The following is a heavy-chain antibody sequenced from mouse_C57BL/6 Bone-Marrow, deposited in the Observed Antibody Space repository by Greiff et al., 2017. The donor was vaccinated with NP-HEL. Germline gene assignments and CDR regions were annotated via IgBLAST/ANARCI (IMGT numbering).Heavy chain of an antibody. CDR2: FHPYTDDT. J-gene: IGHJ4*01. V-gene: IGHV1-47*01. CDR3: ARRSNFDYAKDY. CDR1: GYTFTTYP. Sequence: VQLQQSGAELVKPGASVKMSCKASGYTFTTYPIEWMKQSPGKCLEWIGNFHPYTDDTTYNEKFKGKATLTVEKSSSTVYLDLSGLTSDDSAVYYCARRSNFDYAKDYWGQGTSVTVSS. D-gene: IGHD1-1*01.